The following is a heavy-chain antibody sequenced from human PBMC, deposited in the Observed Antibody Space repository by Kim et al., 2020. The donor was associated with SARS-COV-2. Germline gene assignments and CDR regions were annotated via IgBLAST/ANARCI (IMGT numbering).Heavy chain of an antibody. D-gene: IGHD6-13*01. J-gene: IGHJ6*02. Sequence: ASVKVSCKASGYTFTGYYMHWVRQAPGQGLEWMGRINPNSGGTNYAQKFQGRVTMTRDTSISTAYMELSRLRSDDTAVYYCARVWGAIAAAGAYYYYGMDVWGQGTTVTVSS. V-gene: IGHV1-2*06. CDR2: INPNSGGT. CDR1: GYTFTGYY. CDR3: ARVWGAIAAAGAYYYYGMDV.